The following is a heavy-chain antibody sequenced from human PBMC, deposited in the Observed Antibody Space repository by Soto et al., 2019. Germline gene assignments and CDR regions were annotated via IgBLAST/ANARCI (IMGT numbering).Heavy chain of an antibody. CDR2: ISYDGSNK. J-gene: IGHJ4*02. V-gene: IGHV3-30-3*01. CDR3: AREPGVMSMIVLVREGLDY. CDR1: GFTFSSYA. D-gene: IGHD3-22*01. Sequence: QVQLVESGGGVVQPGRSLRLSCAASGFTFSSYARHWVRQAPGKGLEWVAVISYDGSNKYYADSVKGRFTISRDNSKNTLYLQMHSLRAEDTAVYYCAREPGVMSMIVLVREGLDYWGQGNLVTVSS.